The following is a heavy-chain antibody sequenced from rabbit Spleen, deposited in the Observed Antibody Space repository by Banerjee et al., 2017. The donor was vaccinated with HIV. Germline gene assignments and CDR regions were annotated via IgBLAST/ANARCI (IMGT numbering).Heavy chain of an antibody. J-gene: IGHJ4*01. D-gene: IGHD4-2*01. Sequence: QSLEESGGDLVKPGASLTLTCTASGFTLSSYWMCWVRQAPGKGLEWIACIYPDYGSTDYASWAKGRFTISKTSSTTVTLQMTSLTAADTATYFCARDPVMLVAGGYDLWGQGTLVTVS. CDR1: GFTLSSYW. CDR3: ARDPVMLVAGGYDL. V-gene: IGHV1S40*01. CDR2: IYPDYGST.